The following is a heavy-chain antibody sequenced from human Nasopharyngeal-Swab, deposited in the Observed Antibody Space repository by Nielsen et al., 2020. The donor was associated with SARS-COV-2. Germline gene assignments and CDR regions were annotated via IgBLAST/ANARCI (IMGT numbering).Heavy chain of an antibody. J-gene: IGHJ4*02. CDR1: GFTFSSSG. Sequence: GESLKISCAASGFTFSSSGMDWVRQAPGKGLEWVAVISYDGSNEYYGDSAKGRFTISRDNSKNTLYLQMNSLRVDDTAVYYCAKDVHGDYGGIDYWGQGILVTVSS. V-gene: IGHV3-30*18. CDR2: ISYDGSNE. D-gene: IGHD4-17*01. CDR3: AKDVHGDYGGIDY.